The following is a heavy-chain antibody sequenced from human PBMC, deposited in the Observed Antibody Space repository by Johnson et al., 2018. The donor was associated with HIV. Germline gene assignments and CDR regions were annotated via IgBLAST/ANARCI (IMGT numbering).Heavy chain of an antibody. CDR2: ISYDGTDK. Sequence: QVQLVESGGGVVQPGRSLRLSCAASGFTFSSYGMHWVRQAPGKGLEWVAVISYDGTDKYYADSVKGRFTISRDNSKNTLYLQVNSLRPADTALYYCAGDVGESDKGGGPSVYYVVGSDCAGQHQRAVVGGLDIWGQGTMVTVSS. CDR1: GFTFSSYG. CDR3: AGDVGESDKGGGPSVYYVVGSDCAGQHQRAVVGGLDI. D-gene: IGHD3-16*01. V-gene: IGHV3-30*03. J-gene: IGHJ3*02.